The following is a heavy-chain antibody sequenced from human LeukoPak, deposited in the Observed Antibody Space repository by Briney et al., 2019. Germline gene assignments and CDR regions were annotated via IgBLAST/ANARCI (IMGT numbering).Heavy chain of an antibody. V-gene: IGHV6-1*01. J-gene: IGHJ3*02. D-gene: IGHD6-19*01. Sequence: SQTLSHTCAISWDNVSSNIAAWNWTSQPPSGALEWQGRTYYRPKWYQDYAISEKSRITITPATSKNQLFLQLNPVTPEDTAVYYCPRHGRGSIAVAEVRSDAFDIWGEGTMVTVSS. CDR2: TYYRPKWYQ. CDR1: WDNVSSNIAA. CDR3: PRHGRGSIAVAEVRSDAFDI.